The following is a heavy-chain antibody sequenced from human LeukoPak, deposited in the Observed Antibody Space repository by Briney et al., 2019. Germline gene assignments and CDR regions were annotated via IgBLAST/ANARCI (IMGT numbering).Heavy chain of an antibody. CDR2: ISYDGSNK. Sequence: PGRSLRLSCAASGFTFSSYGMHWVRQAPGKGLEWVAVISYDGSNKYYADSVKGRFTISRDNAKNSLYLQMNSLRAEDTAVYYCAREKVIGHSPYDAFDIWGQGTLVTVSS. CDR3: AREKVIGHSPYDAFDI. CDR1: GFTFSSYG. D-gene: IGHD3/OR15-3a*01. V-gene: IGHV3-30*03. J-gene: IGHJ3*02.